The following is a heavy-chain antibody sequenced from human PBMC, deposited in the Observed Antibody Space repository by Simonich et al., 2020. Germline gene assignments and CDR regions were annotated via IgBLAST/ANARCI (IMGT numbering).Heavy chain of an antibody. CDR1: GFTFSSYW. CDR2: IKQDGSEK. D-gene: IGHD7-27*01. Sequence: EVQLVDSGGGLVQPGGSLRLSCAASGFTFSSYWMTWVRQAPGKGLGWVANIKQDGSEKYYVDSGKGRFTISRDNAKNSLYLQMNSMRAEDTAVYYCARDGLGTAYYYYMDVWGKWTTVTVSS. J-gene: IGHJ6*03. CDR3: ARDGLGTAYYYYMDV. V-gene: IGHV3-7*01.